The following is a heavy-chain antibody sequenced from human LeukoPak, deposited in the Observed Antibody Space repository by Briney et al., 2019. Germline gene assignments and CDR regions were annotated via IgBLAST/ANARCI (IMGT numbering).Heavy chain of an antibody. V-gene: IGHV1-2*02. J-gene: IGHJ4*02. CDR2: INPDSGGT. D-gene: IGHD3-10*02. CDR3: ARDLRQMFDYFDY. CDR1: GYTFTGYY. Sequence: ASVTVSCKASGYTFTGYYMHWVRQAPGQGLEWMGWINPDSGGTNYAQKFQGRVTMTRDTPISTAYMELSRLRSDGTAVYYCARDLRQMFDYFDYWGQGTLVTVSS.